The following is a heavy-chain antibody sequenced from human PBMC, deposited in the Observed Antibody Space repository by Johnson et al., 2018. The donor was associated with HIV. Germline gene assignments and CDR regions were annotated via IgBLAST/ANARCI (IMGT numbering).Heavy chain of an antibody. J-gene: IGHJ3*02. CDR3: ARDPTWTDSSGSGAFDI. CDR1: GFTFSAYA. V-gene: IGHV3-30*04. D-gene: IGHD6-25*01. Sequence: QVKLVESGGGVVHPEWSLRLSCAASGFTFSAYAMYWVRQAPGKGLEWVAVVSYDGSNQYYADSVKGRFTISRDNSKKTLYLQMNSLRAEDTAVYYCARDPTWTDSSGSGAFDIWGQGTMVTVSS. CDR2: VSYDGSNQ.